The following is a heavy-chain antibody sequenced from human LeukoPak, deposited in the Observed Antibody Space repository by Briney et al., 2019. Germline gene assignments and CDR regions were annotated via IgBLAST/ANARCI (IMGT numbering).Heavy chain of an antibody. CDR1: GAAISRNSCF. CDR2: GRYSGTT. J-gene: IGHJ4*02. V-gene: IGHV4-39*01. CDR3: ARHEEEDGYNAKTPDY. D-gene: IGHD5-24*01. Sequence: PSETLSLTCTVSGAAISRNSCFWGWIRQPPGMGLVWIGSGRYSGTTYYNPSLKSRVTISIDTSKNQFSLRLSSVTAADTAVYYCARHEEEDGYNAKTPDYWGQGALVTVSS.